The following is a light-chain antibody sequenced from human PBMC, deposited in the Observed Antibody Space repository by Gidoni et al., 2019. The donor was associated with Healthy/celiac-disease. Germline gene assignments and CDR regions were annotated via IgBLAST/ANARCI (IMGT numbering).Light chain of an antibody. CDR3: QQYNNGPPWT. CDR2: GAS. CDR1: QSVSSN. V-gene: IGKV3-15*01. J-gene: IGKJ1*01. Sequence: EIVMTQSPSTLSVSPGERATLSCRARQSVSSNLSWYQQKPGQAPRLLIYGASTRATGSPARFSGSGSGTEFTLTISSLKSEDFAVYYCQQYNNGPPWTFGQWTKVKIK.